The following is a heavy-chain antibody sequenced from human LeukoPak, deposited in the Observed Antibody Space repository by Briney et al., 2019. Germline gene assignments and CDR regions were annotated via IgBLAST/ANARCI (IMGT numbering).Heavy chain of an antibody. J-gene: IGHJ6*02. Sequence: GGSLRLSCAASGFTVSSNYMSWVRQAPGKGLEWVSVIYSGGSTYYADSVKGRFTISRDNSKNTLYLQMNSLRAEDTAVYYCARDVVEANYYYYYYGMDVWGQGTTVTVSS. D-gene: IGHD2-21*01. CDR3: ARDVVEANYYYYYYGMDV. V-gene: IGHV3-66*01. CDR2: IYSGGST. CDR1: GFTVSSNY.